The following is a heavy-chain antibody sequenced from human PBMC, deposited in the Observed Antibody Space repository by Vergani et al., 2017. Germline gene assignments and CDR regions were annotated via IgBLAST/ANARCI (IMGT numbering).Heavy chain of an antibody. V-gene: IGHV3-21*01. CDR1: GFTFSSYS. CDR3: ARDSPYYDFWSGYYTDYYGMDV. J-gene: IGHJ6*02. D-gene: IGHD3-3*01. CDR2: ISSSSSYI. Sequence: EVQLVESGGGLVKPGGSLRLSCAASGFTFSSYSMNWVRQAPGKGREWVSSISSSSSYIYYADSVKGRFTISRDNAKNSLYLQMNSLRAEDTAVYYCARDSPYYDFWSGYYTDYYGMDVWGQGTTVTVSS.